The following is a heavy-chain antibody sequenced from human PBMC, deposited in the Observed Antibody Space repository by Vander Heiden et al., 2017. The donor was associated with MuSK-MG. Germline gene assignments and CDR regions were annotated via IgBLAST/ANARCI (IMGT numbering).Heavy chain of an antibody. CDR2: ISPSSRTT. J-gene: IGHJ4*02. D-gene: IGHD1-26*01. CDR1: GFTFDSYG. CDR3: GRDPSGEFSGSYYPTGHDY. V-gene: IGHV3-48*01. Sequence: EVQLVESGGGLVQPGGSLRLSCAASGFTFDSYGMNWVRQAPGKGLEWVSYISPSSRTTYYADSVKGRFTISRDDAKNSLSLQMNSLRVEDTAVYYCGRDPSGEFSGSYYPTGHDYWGQGTLVTVSS.